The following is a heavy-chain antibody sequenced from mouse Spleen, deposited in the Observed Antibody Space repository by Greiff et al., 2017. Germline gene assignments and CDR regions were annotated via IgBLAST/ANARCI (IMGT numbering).Heavy chain of an antibody. CDR1: GFTFSSYG. V-gene: IGHV5-6*01. Sequence: EVKVVESGGDLVKPGGSLKLSCAASGFTFSSYGMSWVRQTPDKRLEWVATISSGGSYTYYPDSVKGRFTISRDNAKNTLYLQMSSLKSEDTAMYYCARQRRYDALDYWGQGTTLTVSS. CDR3: ARQRRYDALDY. D-gene: IGHD2-14*01. J-gene: IGHJ2*01. CDR2: ISSGGSYT.